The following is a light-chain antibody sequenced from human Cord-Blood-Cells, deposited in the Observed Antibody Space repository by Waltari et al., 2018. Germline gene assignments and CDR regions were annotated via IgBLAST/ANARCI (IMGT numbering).Light chain of an antibody. CDR3: QQYNSYSRT. J-gene: IGKJ1*01. V-gene: IGKV1-5*03. CDR1: QSISSW. CDR2: KAS. Sequence: DIQMTQCPSTRSASVGARLPNTCRASQSISSWLAWYQQKPGQAPKLLIYKASSLESGVPSRFSGSGSGTEFTLTISSLQPDDFATYYCQQYNSYSRTFGQGTKVEIK.